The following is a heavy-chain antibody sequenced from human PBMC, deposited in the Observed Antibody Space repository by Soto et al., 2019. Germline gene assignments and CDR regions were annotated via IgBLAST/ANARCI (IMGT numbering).Heavy chain of an antibody. V-gene: IGHV1-2*04. J-gene: IGHJ6*02. CDR2: INPNSGGT. CDR1: GYTFTGYY. CDR3: ARGYCSGGSCTTPYYYYGMDV. Sequence: QVQLVQSGAEVKKPGASVKVSCKASGYTFTGYYMHWVRQAPGQGLEWMGWINPNSGGTNYAQKFQGCVTMTRDTSISTAYMELSRLRSDDTAVYYCARGYCSGGSCTTPYYYYGMDVWGQGTTVTVSS. D-gene: IGHD2-15*01.